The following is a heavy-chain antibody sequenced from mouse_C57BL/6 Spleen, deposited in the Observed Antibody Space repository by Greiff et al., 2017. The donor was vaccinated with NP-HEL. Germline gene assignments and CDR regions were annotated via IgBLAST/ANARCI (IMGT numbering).Heavy chain of an antibody. CDR3: ARWGYDGYYWFAY. J-gene: IGHJ3*01. CDR2: IYPRSGNT. Sequence: QVQLQQSGAELARPGASVKLSCKASGYTFTSYGISWVKQRTGQGLEWIGEIYPRSGNTYYNEKFKGKATLTADKSSSTAYMELRSLTSEDSAVYFCARWGYDGYYWFAYWGQGTLVTVSA. D-gene: IGHD2-3*01. V-gene: IGHV1-81*01. CDR1: GYTFTSYG.